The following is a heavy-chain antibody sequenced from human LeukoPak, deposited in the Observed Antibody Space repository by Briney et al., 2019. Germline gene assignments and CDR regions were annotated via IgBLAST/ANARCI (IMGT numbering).Heavy chain of an antibody. CDR2: MNPNSGNT. V-gene: IGHV1-8*01. CDR3: ATGPRLYYDSSGYFLDY. CDR1: GYTFTSYD. D-gene: IGHD3-22*01. J-gene: IGHJ4*02. Sequence: ASVKVSCKASGYTFTSYDINWVRQATGQGPEWMGWMNPNSGNTGYAQKFQGRVTMTRNTSISTAYMELSSLRSEDTAVYYCATGPRLYYDSSGYFLDYWGQGTLVTVSS.